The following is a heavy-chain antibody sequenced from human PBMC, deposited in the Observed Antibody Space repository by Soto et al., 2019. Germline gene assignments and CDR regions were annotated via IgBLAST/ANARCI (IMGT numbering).Heavy chain of an antibody. CDR3: ARDRYSSGCPDY. CDR2: ISSSSSYI. Sequence: GGSLRLSCAASGFTFSSYSMNWVRQAPGKGLEWVSSISSSSSYIYYADSVKGRFTISRDNAKNSLYLQMNSLRAEDTAVYYCARDRYSSGCPDYWGQGTLVTVSS. D-gene: IGHD6-19*01. V-gene: IGHV3-21*01. J-gene: IGHJ4*02. CDR1: GFTFSSYS.